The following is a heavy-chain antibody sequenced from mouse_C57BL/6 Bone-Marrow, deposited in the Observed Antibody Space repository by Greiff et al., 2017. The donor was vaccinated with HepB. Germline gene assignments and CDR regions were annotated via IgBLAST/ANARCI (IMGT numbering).Heavy chain of an antibody. CDR2: IYPRSGNT. V-gene: IGHV1-81*01. J-gene: IGHJ4*01. CDR3: ARDGNYLYAMDY. D-gene: IGHD2-1*01. CDR1: GYTFTSYG. Sequence: QVQLKQSGAELARPGASVKLSCKASGYTFTSYGISWVKQRTGQGLEWIGEIYPRSGNTYYNEKFKGKATLTADKSSSTAYMELRSLTSEDSAVYFCARDGNYLYAMDYWGQGTSVTVSS.